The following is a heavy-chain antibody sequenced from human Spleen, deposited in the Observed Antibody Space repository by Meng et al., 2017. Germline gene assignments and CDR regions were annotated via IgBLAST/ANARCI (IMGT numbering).Heavy chain of an antibody. CDR3: TRELRDTLYFDY. J-gene: IGHJ4*02. V-gene: IGHV1-46*03. Sequence: QVQLVQSGAAVKKPGASVKVSCKASGYTFTSYYMHWVRQAPGQGLKWMGILNPSVGSTTYAQKFEGRVTMTRDTSTSTVCLELSSLTSEDTAVYYCTRELRDTLYFDYWGQGTLVTVSS. D-gene: IGHD5-24*01. CDR2: LNPSVGST. CDR1: GYTFTSYY.